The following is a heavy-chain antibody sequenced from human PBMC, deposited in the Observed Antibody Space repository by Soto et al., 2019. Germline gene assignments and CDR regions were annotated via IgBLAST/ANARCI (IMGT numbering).Heavy chain of an antibody. Sequence: QVQLVQSGAEVKKPGSSVKVSCKASGGTFSSYAISWVRQAPGQGLEWMGGIIPIFGTANYAQKFQGRVTITADESPSTAYMELSSLRYEDTAVYYCARVRSPYYDSSGHFDYWGQGTLVTVSS. CDR3: ARVRSPYYDSSGHFDY. V-gene: IGHV1-69*01. CDR2: IIPIFGTA. CDR1: GGTFSSYA. D-gene: IGHD3-22*01. J-gene: IGHJ4*02.